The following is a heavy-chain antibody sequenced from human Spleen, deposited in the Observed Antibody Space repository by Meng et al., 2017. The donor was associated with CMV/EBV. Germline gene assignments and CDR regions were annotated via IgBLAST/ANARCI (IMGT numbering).Heavy chain of an antibody. CDR2: ISSSSYI. J-gene: IGHJ6*02. CDR1: GFTFSSYS. D-gene: IGHD2-2*02. V-gene: IGHV3-21*01. CDR3: ARIHLSGCSSVSCYTITYYYYGMDV. Sequence: GGSLRLSCAASGFTFSSYSMNWVRQAPGKGLEWVSSISSSSYIYYADSVKGRFTISRDNAKNSLYLQMNSLRAEDTAVYYCARIHLSGCSSVSCYTITYYYYGMDVWGQGTTVTVSS.